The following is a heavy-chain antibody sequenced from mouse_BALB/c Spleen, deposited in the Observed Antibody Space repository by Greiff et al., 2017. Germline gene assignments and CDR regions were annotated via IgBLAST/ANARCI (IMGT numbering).Heavy chain of an antibody. V-gene: IGHV2-6-7*01. CDR1: GFSLTGYG. D-gene: IGHD2-3*01. CDR3: ARDKERDGYYAWFAY. Sequence: QVQLKESGPGLVAPSQSLSITCTVSGFSLTGYGVNWVRQPPGKGLEWLGMIWGDGSTDYNSALKSRLSISKDNSKSQVFLKMNSLQTDDTARYYCARDKERDGYYAWFAYWGQGTLVTVSA. J-gene: IGHJ3*01. CDR2: IWGDGST.